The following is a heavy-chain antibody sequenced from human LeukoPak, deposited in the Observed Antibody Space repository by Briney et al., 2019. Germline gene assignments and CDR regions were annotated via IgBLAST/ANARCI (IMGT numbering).Heavy chain of an antibody. CDR1: GFTFSSYA. CDR2: ISYDGSNK. CDR3: ARDGRDIVVVVAAMNYYYGMDV. Sequence: GGSLRLSCAASGFTFSSYAMHRVRQAPGKGLEWVAVISYDGSNKYYADSVKGRFTISRDNSKNTLYLQMNSLRAEDTAVYYCARDGRDIVVVVAAMNYYYGMDVWGKGTTVTVSS. J-gene: IGHJ6*04. D-gene: IGHD2-15*01. V-gene: IGHV3-30*04.